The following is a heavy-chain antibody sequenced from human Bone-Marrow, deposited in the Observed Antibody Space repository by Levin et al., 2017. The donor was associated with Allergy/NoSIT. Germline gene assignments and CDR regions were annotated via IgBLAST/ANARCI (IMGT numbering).Heavy chain of an antibody. CDR2: ISSSGSTI. J-gene: IGHJ6*02. D-gene: IGHD6-13*01. CDR3: AGDNAGYSSSWYASGNYDYGMDV. CDR1: GFTFSDYY. Sequence: SGGSLRLSCAASGFTFSDYYMSWIRQAPGKGLEWVSYISSSGSTIYYADSVKGRFTISRDNAKNSLYLQMNSLRAEDTAVYYGAGDNAGYSSSWYASGNYDYGMDVWGQGTTVTVSS. V-gene: IGHV3-11*01.